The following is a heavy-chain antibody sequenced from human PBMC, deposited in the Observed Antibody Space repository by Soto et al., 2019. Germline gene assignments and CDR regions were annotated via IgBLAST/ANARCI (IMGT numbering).Heavy chain of an antibody. CDR2: TSYDGSNN. Sequence: QVQLVESGGGVVQPGTSLRLSCVGSGFTFRSYVIHWVRQAPGTGLEWVALTSYDGSNNFYGDSVKGRFTISRDNSGNTVELQMDSVRLEDTALYYCARWGTTAGLDVWGQGTLVSVSS. CDR3: ARWGTTAGLDV. D-gene: IGHD3-16*01. J-gene: IGHJ4*02. V-gene: IGHV3-33*05. CDR1: GFTFRSYV.